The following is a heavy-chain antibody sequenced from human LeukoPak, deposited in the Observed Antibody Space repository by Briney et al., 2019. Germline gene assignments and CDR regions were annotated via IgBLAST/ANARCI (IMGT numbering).Heavy chain of an antibody. Sequence: GGSLRLSCAASGFTFDDYAMHWVRQAPGKGLEWVSLISWDGGSTYYADSVKGRFTISRDNSKNSRYLQMNSLRAEDTALYYCAKLVSDGYNNPPPPSRPDSEFTDYWGQGTLVTVSS. J-gene: IGHJ4*02. V-gene: IGHV3-43D*04. CDR1: GFTFDDYA. CDR2: ISWDGGST. CDR3: AKLVSDGYNNPPPPSRPDSEFTDY. D-gene: IGHD5-24*01.